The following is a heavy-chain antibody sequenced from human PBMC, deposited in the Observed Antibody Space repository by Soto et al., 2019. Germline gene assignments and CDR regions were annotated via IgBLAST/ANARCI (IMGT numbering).Heavy chain of an antibody. CDR2: IYHSGNT. V-gene: IGHV4-30-2*01. CDR3: ARHENYYDSSGYPLS. CDR1: GGSISSGCYS. J-gene: IGHJ4*02. D-gene: IGHD3-22*01. Sequence: PSETLSLTCAVSGGSISSGCYSWNWIRQPPGKGLEWIGYIYHSGNTLYNPSLKSRVTISLDTPKNQFSLKLSSVTAADTAVYYCARHENYYDSSGYPLSWGQGTLVTVSS.